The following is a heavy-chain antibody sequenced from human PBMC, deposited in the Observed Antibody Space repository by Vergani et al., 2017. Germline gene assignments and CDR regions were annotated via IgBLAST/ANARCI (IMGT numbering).Heavy chain of an antibody. CDR3: ARTVALWFGETKDGGWFDP. CDR1: GYSISNGYY. J-gene: IGHJ5*02. D-gene: IGHD3-10*01. Sequence: QVQLQESGPGLVKPSETLSLTCDVSGYSISNGYYWGWIRQPPGKGLEWIGIIYHSGTTYYNPSLKSRVTISLDPSKNQVSLKLNSVTAADTAVYYCARTVALWFGETKDGGWFDPWGQGIPVTVSS. CDR2: IYHSGTT. V-gene: IGHV4-38-2*01.